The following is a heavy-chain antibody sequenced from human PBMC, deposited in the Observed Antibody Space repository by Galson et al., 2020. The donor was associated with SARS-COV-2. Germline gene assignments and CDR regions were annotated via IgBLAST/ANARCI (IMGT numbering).Heavy chain of an antibody. CDR2: IIPIFGTA. Sequence: SVKVSCKASGGTFSSYAISWVRQAPGQGLEWMGGIIPIFGTANYAQKFQGRVTITADKSTSTAYMELSSLRSEDTAVYYCVVVVPEHITMIVGPYWGQGTLVTVSS. J-gene: IGHJ4*02. CDR3: VVVVPEHITMIVGPY. CDR1: GGTFSSYA. D-gene: IGHD3-22*01. V-gene: IGHV1-69*06.